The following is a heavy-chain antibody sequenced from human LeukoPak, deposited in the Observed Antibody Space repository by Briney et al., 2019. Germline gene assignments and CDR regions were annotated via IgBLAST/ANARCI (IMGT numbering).Heavy chain of an antibody. CDR1: RGTLIIYA. D-gene: IGHD2-2*01. Sequence: SVKDSSKAPRGTLIIYATSSVRQAPGQGLEWMGRIFTVFGTANYVQKFQGRVTITADESTSTAYMELSSLRSEDTAVEYCARVNSPLGYCSSTSCYDFDYWGQGALVTVSS. V-gene: IGHV1-69*13. J-gene: IGHJ4*02. CDR2: IFTVFGTA. CDR3: ARVNSPLGYCSSTSCYDFDY.